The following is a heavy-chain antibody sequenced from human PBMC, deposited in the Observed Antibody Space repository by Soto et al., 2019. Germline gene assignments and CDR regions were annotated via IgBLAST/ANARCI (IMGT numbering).Heavy chain of an antibody. D-gene: IGHD6-13*01. Sequence: QVQLVQSGAEVKKPGSSVKVSCKASGGTFSSYAISWVRQAPGQGLEWMGGIIPIFGTANYAQKFQGRVRITADESASTADMELSSLRSEDTAVYYCARGRAATYYFDYWGQGTLVTVSS. CDR1: GGTFSSYA. J-gene: IGHJ4*02. V-gene: IGHV1-69*01. CDR3: ARGRAATYYFDY. CDR2: IIPIFGTA.